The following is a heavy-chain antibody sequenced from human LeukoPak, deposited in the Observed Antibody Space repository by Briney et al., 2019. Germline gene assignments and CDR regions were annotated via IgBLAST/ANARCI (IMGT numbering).Heavy chain of an antibody. J-gene: IGHJ4*02. Sequence: GGSLRLSCAASGFTFSSYAMSWVRRAPGKGLEWVSAISGSGGSTYYADSVKGRFTISRDNSKNTLYLQMNSLRAEDTAVYYCAKDGSFYGDSPVDYWGQGTLVTVSS. CDR1: GFTFSSYA. CDR2: ISGSGGST. V-gene: IGHV3-23*01. CDR3: AKDGSFYGDSPVDY. D-gene: IGHD4-17*01.